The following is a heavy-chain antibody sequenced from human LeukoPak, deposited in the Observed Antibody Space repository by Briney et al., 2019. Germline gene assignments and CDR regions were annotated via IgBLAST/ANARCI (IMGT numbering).Heavy chain of an antibody. D-gene: IGHD3-22*01. CDR3: AREPDYYYDSSGYPSAEYFQH. CDR1: GYTFTSYY. Sequence: ASVKVSCKASGYTFTSYYMHWVRQAPGQGLEWMGIINPSGGSTSYAQKFQGRVTMTRDTSTSTVYMELSSLRSEDTAVYYCAREPDYYYDSSGYPSAEYFQHWGQGTLVTVSS. V-gene: IGHV1-46*01. J-gene: IGHJ1*01. CDR2: INPSGGST.